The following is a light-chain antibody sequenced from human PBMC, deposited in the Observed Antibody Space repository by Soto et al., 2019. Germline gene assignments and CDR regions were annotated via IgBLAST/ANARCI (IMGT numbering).Light chain of an antibody. CDR2: YDS. Sequence: SYELTQPPSVSGAPGKTATIACGGNDIATKSVHWYRQKPGQAPMLVIYYDSDRPSGIPDRFSGSNSGNTATLTISRVEAGDEGDYYCQVWDSSSDHHVFGGGTKVTVL. CDR3: QVWDSSSDHHV. J-gene: IGLJ2*01. CDR1: DIATKS. V-gene: IGLV3-21*04.